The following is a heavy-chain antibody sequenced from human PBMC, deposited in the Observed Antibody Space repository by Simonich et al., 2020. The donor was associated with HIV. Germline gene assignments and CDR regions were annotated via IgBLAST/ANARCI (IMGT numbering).Heavy chain of an antibody. CDR3: ARPRLLLRSGYFQH. Sequence: QVQLQQWGAGLLKPSETLSLTCAVYDGSFSGYQWSWILQPPEKGLEWIGEINHSGNINYNPSLKSRVTISVDTSNNQFSLKLSSVTAADTAVYYCARPRLLLRSGYFQHWGQGTLVTVSS. CDR1: DGSFSGYQ. D-gene: IGHD2-15*01. CDR2: INHSGNI. J-gene: IGHJ1*01. V-gene: IGHV4-34*01.